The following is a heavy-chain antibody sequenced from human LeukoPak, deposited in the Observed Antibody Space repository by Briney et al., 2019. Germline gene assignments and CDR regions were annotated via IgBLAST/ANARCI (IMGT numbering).Heavy chain of an antibody. Sequence: PGGSLRLPCAASGFTVSSNYMSWVRQAPGKGLEWVSVIYSGGSTYYADSVKGRFTISRDNAKNSLYLQMNSLRAEDTALYYCAKNFSSGYYYFDSWGQGTLVTVSS. CDR2: IYSGGST. V-gene: IGHV3-53*05. CDR1: GFTVSSNY. D-gene: IGHD3-22*01. CDR3: AKNFSSGYYYFDS. J-gene: IGHJ4*02.